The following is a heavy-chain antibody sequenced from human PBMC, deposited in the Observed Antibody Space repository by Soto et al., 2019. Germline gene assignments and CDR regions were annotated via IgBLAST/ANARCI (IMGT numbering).Heavy chain of an antibody. D-gene: IGHD3-22*01. Sequence: GGSMRLSCAASGFTFSSYGMHWVRQAPGKGLEWVAVISYDGSNKYYADSVKGRFTISRDNSKNTLYLQMNSLRAEDTAVYYCAKDNAYYYDSSGSHNPYFDYWGQGTLVTVSS. CDR2: ISYDGSNK. CDR1: GFTFSSYG. CDR3: AKDNAYYYDSSGSHNPYFDY. V-gene: IGHV3-30*18. J-gene: IGHJ4*02.